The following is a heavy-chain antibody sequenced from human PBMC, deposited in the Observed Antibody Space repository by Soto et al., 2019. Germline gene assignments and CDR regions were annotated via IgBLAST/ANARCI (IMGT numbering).Heavy chain of an antibody. J-gene: IGHJ6*02. Sequence: LRLSCAATGFTFSVYAMTWVRQAPGKGLAWVSAVTANGGSTYSADSVKGRFTISRDNSKNTLFLQMNSLRAEDTAVYYCASLGVGDWANYYYYYGMDVWGQGTTVTVSS. CDR2: VTANGGST. CDR1: GFTFSVYA. D-gene: IGHD2-21*02. V-gene: IGHV3-23*01. CDR3: ASLGVGDWANYYYYYGMDV.